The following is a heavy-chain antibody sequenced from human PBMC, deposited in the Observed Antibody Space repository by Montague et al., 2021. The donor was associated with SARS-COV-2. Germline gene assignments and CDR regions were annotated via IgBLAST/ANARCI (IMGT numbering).Heavy chain of an antibody. CDR1: GGFISDSYY. J-gene: IGHJ6*02. D-gene: IGHD3-10*01. Sequence: SETLSLTYIVSGGFISDSYYWAWIRQAPGKGLEWLGSLYRSGSVXSDPSLKSRVSISVDKSKNHFCLRLTSATAAETAVYYCVRGAEEAHFAMDVWGQGTTVTV. CDR2: LYRSGSV. CDR3: VRGAEEAHFAMDV. V-gene: IGHV4-39*02.